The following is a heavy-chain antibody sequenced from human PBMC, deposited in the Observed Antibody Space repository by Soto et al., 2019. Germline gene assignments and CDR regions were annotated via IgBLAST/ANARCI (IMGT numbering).Heavy chain of an antibody. V-gene: IGHV3-11*01. CDR1: PCSLSSYY. J-gene: IGHJ6*02. CDR3: ARPYDFWSGSWGPRNKNYGMDV. CDR2: ISSSGSTI. D-gene: IGHD3-3*01. Sequence: LRLSCAASPCSLSSYYMRGMGHATRKGVEWFSYISSSGSTIYYEDSVKGRFAISRDNAKNSLYLQMNSLRAEDTAVYYCARPYDFWSGSWGPRNKNYGMDVWGQGTTVTVSS.